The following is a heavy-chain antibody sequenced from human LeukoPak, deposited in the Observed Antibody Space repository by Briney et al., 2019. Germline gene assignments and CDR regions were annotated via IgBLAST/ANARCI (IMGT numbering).Heavy chain of an antibody. CDR3: AGGRYCSSTSCYGGKPLYYFDY. CDR2: ISYDGSNK. Sequence: GRSLRLSCAASGFTFSSYAMHWVRQAPGKGLEWVAVISYDGSNKYYADSVKGRFTISRDNSKNTLYLQMNSLRAEDTAVYYCAGGRYCSSTSCYGGKPLYYFDYCGLGTQVTVSS. CDR1: GFTFSSYA. D-gene: IGHD2-2*01. V-gene: IGHV3-30-3*01. J-gene: IGHJ4*02.